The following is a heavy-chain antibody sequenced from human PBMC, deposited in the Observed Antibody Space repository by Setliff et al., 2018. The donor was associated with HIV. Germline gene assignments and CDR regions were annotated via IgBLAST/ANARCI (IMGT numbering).Heavy chain of an antibody. D-gene: IGHD4-17*01. CDR1: GGSISTYY. CDR3: ARVQMAYAAFDV. Sequence: SKTLSLTCTVSGGSISTYYWSWIRQPPGKGLEWIGSIYFTGSSDNNPSLKSRVTLSVDTSKHQFSLKLSSVTAADTAVYYCARVQMAYAAFDVWGQGTMVTVSS. J-gene: IGHJ3*01. CDR2: IYFTGSS. V-gene: IGHV4-59*01.